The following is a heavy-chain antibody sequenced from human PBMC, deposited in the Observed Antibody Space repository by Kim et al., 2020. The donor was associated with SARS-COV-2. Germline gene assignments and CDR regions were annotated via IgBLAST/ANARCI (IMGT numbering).Heavy chain of an antibody. D-gene: IGHD6-13*01. V-gene: IGHV4-34*01. CDR3: ARGRRISYSSSWTPDY. J-gene: IGHJ4*02. Sequence: SLKSRVTISVETSKNQFSLKLSSVTAADTAVYYCARGRRISYSSSWTPDYWGQGTLVTVSS.